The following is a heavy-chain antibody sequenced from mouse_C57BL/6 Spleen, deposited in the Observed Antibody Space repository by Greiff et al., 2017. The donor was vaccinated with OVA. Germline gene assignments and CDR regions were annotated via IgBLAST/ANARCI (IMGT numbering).Heavy chain of an antibody. J-gene: IGHJ1*03. V-gene: IGHV1-22*01. CDR2: INPNNGGT. D-gene: IGHD1-1*01. Sequence: EVQLKESGPELVKPGASVKMSCKASGYTFTDYNMHWVKQSHGKSLEWIGYINPNNGGTSYNQKFKGKATLTVNKSSSTAYMELRSLTSEDSAVYYCASSRYYYGSYWYFDVWGTGTTVTVSS. CDR1: GYTFTDYN. CDR3: ASSRYYYGSYWYFDV.